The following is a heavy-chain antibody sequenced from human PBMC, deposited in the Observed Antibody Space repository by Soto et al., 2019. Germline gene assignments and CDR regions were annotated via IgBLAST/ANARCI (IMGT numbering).Heavy chain of an antibody. CDR2: ISGSGGST. CDR3: AKACGSTSCYEGDDAFDI. CDR1: GFTFSSYA. Sequence: EVQLLESGGGLVQPGGSLRLSCAASGFTFSSYAMSWVRQAPGKGLEWVSAISGSGGSTYYADSVKGRFTISRDNSKNTLYLLMNSLRAEDTAVYYCAKACGSTSCYEGDDAFDIWGQGTMVTVSS. V-gene: IGHV3-23*01. D-gene: IGHD2-2*01. J-gene: IGHJ3*02.